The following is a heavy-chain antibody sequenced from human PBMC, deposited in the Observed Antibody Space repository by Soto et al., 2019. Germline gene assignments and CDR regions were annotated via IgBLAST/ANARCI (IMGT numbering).Heavy chain of an antibody. V-gene: IGHV4-31*03. D-gene: IGHD3-22*01. CDR1: GGSISSGGYY. J-gene: IGHJ4*02. CDR2: IYYSGST. Sequence: SETLSLTCTVSGGSISSGGYYWSWIRQHPGKGLEWIGYIYYSGSTYYNPSLKSRVTISVDTSRNQFSLKLSSVTAADTAVYYCARENMYDSSGYYDYWGQGTLVTVSS. CDR3: ARENMYDSSGYYDY.